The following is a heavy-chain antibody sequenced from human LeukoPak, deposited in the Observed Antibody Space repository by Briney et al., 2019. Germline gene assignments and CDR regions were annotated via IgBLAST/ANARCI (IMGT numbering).Heavy chain of an antibody. Sequence: GGSLRLSCAASGFTFDDYTMHWVRQAPGKGLEWVSLISWDGGSTYYADSVKGRFTISRDNSKNSLYLQMNSLRTEDTALYYCAKGGSSGYYFLVLDYWGQGTLVTVSS. V-gene: IGHV3-43*01. CDR1: GFTFDDYT. CDR3: AKGGSSGYYFLVLDY. CDR2: ISWDGGST. J-gene: IGHJ4*02. D-gene: IGHD3-22*01.